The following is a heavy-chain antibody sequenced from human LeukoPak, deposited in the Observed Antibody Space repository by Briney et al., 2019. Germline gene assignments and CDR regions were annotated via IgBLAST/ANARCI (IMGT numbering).Heavy chain of an antibody. J-gene: IGHJ4*02. CDR2: INRNGIST. CDR3: ARGPSGYYYFED. V-gene: IGHV3-20*04. D-gene: IGHD5-12*01. Sequence: PGGSLRLSCAASGFSFGTYGMTWVRQVPGKGLEWVSGINRNGISTLYADSVKGRFTISRDNAKNSLYLQMNSLRAEDTALYYCARGPSGYYYFEDWGQGTLVTVYS. CDR1: GFSFGTYG.